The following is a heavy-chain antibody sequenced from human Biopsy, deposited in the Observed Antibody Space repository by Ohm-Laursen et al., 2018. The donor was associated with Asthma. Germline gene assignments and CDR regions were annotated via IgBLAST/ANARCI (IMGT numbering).Heavy chain of an antibody. CDR3: ARTYYDFLTGQVNDAFDI. CDR1: GYTFINYA. CDR2: INAGNGNT. Sequence: ASVKVSCNASGYTFINYAIHWVRQAPGQRLEWMGWINAGNGNTKYSQKFQGRVTISRDTSASTAYMDLSSLRSEDTAVYYCARTYYDFLTGQVNDAFDIWGQGTMVTVSS. V-gene: IGHV1-3*01. J-gene: IGHJ3*02. D-gene: IGHD3-9*01.